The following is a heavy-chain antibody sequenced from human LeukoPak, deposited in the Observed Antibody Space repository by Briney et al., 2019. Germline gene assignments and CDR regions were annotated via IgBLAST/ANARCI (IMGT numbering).Heavy chain of an antibody. J-gene: IGHJ4*02. V-gene: IGHV4-39*01. Sequence: SETLSLTCTVSGGSISSSSYYWGWIRQPPGKGLEWIGSIYYSGSTYYNPSLKSRVTISVDTSKNQSSLKLSSVTAADTAVYYCARRGTYYYDSSGYYPQYYFDYWGQGTLVTVSS. CDR2: IYYSGST. CDR1: GGSISSSSYY. D-gene: IGHD3-22*01. CDR3: ARRGTYYYDSSGYYPQYYFDY.